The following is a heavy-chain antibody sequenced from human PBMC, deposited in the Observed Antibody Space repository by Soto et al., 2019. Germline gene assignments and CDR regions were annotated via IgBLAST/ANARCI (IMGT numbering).Heavy chain of an antibody. D-gene: IGHD3-22*01. CDR3: AKGSPDSSGYYYLDY. J-gene: IGHJ4*02. V-gene: IGHV3-30*18. Sequence: GGSLRLSCAASGFTFSSYGMHWVRQAPGKGLEWVAVISYDGSNKYYADSVKGRFTISRDNSKNTLYLQMNSLRAEDTAVYYSAKGSPDSSGYYYLDYWGQGTMVTVSS. CDR2: ISYDGSNK. CDR1: GFTFSSYG.